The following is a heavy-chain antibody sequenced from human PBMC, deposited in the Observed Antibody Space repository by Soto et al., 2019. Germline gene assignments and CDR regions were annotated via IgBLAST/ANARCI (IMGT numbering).Heavy chain of an antibody. V-gene: IGHV1-58*01. CDR1: GFTFTSSA. D-gene: IGHD6-19*01. CDR3: AAGPPVAGAYYYGMDV. CDR2: IVVGSGNT. J-gene: IGHJ6*02. Sequence: ASVKVSCKASGFTFTSSAVQWVRQARGQRLEWIGWIVVGSGNTNYAQKFQERVTITRDMSTSTAYMELSSLRSEDTAVYYCAAGPPVAGAYYYGMDVWGQGTTVTVSS.